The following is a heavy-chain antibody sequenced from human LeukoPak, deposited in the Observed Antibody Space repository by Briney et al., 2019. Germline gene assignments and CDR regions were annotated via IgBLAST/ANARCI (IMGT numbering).Heavy chain of an antibody. CDR1: GFTFSNYA. CDR2: ISGSGSST. Sequence: GGSLRLSCAASGFTFSNYAMTWVRQAPGKGLEWVSGISGSGSSTYYADSVKGRFTLSRDYPKNTLYLQMNGLRAEDTAVYYCARDRRYSYGQNWFDPWGQGTLVTVSS. D-gene: IGHD5-18*01. CDR3: ARDRRYSYGQNWFDP. J-gene: IGHJ5*02. V-gene: IGHV3-23*01.